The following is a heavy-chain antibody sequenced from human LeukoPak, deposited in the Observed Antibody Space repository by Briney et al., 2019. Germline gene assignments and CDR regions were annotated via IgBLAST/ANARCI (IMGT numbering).Heavy chain of an antibody. CDR2: ISYDGSNK. CDR3: AKLAYGLDY. D-gene: IGHD4-17*01. J-gene: IGHJ4*02. CDR1: GFTFSSYG. Sequence: QTGGSLRLSCAASGFTFSSYGMHWVRQAPGKGLEWVAVISYDGSNKYYADSVKGRFTISRDNSKNTLYLQMNSLRAEGTAVYYCAKLAYGLDYWGQGTLVTVSS. V-gene: IGHV3-30*18.